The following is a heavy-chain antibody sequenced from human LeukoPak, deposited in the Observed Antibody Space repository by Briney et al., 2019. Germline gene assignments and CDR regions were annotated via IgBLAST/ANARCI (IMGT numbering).Heavy chain of an antibody. CDR1: GFTFDDYA. J-gene: IGHJ4*02. D-gene: IGHD5-18*01. CDR2: ISWNSGSI. Sequence: GGSLRLSCAASGFTFDDYAMHWVRQAPGKGLEWVSGISWNSGSIGYADSVKGRFTISRDNAKNSLYLQMNSLRAEDTALYYCAKVRARYSYGVYYFDYWGQGTLVTVSS. V-gene: IGHV3-9*01. CDR3: AKVRARYSYGVYYFDY.